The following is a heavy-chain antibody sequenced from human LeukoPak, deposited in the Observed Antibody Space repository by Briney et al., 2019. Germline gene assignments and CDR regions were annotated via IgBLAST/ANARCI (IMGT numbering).Heavy chain of an antibody. J-gene: IGHJ4*02. CDR1: GFTFSSYA. V-gene: IGHV3-30-3*01. CDR3: ARGGDYDFWSASLGYFDY. CDR2: ISYDGSNK. D-gene: IGHD3-3*01. Sequence: RGSLRLSCAASGFTFSSYAMHWVRQAPGKGLEWVAVISYDGSNKYYADSVKGRFTISRDNSKNTLYLQMNSLRAEDTAVYYCARGGDYDFWSASLGYFDYWGQGTLVTVSS.